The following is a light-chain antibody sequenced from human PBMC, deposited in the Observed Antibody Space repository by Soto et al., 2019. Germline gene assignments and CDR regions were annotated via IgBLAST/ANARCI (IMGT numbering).Light chain of an antibody. CDR1: SSDVGGYIY. Sequence: QSALTQPASVSGSPGQSITISCTGTSSDVGGYIYVSWYQHHPGKAPKLIIYEVSNRPLGVSNRFSGSRSENTASLTISGLQAEDEAIYYCSSYSTPTQGVFFGGGTKVTVL. V-gene: IGLV2-14*01. CDR2: EVS. CDR3: SSYSTPTQGVF. J-gene: IGLJ2*01.